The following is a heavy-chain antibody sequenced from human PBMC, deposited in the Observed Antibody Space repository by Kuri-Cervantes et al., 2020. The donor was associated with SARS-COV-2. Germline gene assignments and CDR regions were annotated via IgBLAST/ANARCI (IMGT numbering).Heavy chain of an antibody. CDR2: ISYDGSNK. Sequence: GESLKISCAASGFTFSSYAMSWVRQAPGKGLEWVAVISYDGSNKYYADSVKGRFTISRDNSKNTLYLQMNSLRAEDTAVYYCAKDYPYSSGWYYYYMDVWGKGTTVTVSS. V-gene: IGHV3-30*18. CDR3: AKDYPYSSGWYYYYMDV. J-gene: IGHJ6*03. D-gene: IGHD6-19*01. CDR1: GFTFSSYA.